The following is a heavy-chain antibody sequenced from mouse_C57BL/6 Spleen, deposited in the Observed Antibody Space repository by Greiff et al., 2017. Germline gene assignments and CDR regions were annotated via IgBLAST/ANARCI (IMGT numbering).Heavy chain of an antibody. Sequence: EVKLMESGPGLVKPSQSLSLTCSVTGYSIPSGYYWNWIRQFPGNKLEWMGYISYDGSNNSNPSLKNRISITRDTSKNQFFLKLNSVTTEDTATYYCARDSPITTVVGGYFDYWGQGTTLTVSS. CDR3: ARDSPITTVVGGYFDY. D-gene: IGHD1-1*01. CDR2: ISYDGSN. J-gene: IGHJ2*01. CDR1: GYSIPSGYY. V-gene: IGHV3-6*01.